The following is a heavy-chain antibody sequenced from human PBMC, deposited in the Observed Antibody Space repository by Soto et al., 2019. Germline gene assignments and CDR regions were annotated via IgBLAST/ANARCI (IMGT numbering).Heavy chain of an antibody. Sequence: SETLSLTCTVSGDSISTYYWSWIRQPPGKGLEWIGYLYDSGSTHYNPSLKSRVTISVDTSKNQFSLKLTSVTAADTAMYYCARGSTTEKVHSWGQGILVTVSS. CDR3: ARGSTTEKVHS. V-gene: IGHV4-59*08. J-gene: IGHJ4*02. CDR2: LYDSGST. CDR1: GDSISTYY.